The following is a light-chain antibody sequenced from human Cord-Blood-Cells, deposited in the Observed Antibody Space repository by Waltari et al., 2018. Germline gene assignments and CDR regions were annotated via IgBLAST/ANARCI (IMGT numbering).Light chain of an antibody. CDR2: GKN. V-gene: IGLV3-19*01. CDR3: NSRDSSGNHLV. J-gene: IGLJ2*01. Sequence: SSWLSQSPAVSVALGQTARITCQGCSLSIYYARWYQQKPGQAPVLVIYGKNNRPSGIPDRFSGSSSGNTASLTITGAQAEDEADYYCNSRDSSGNHLVFGGGTKLTVL. CDR1: SLSIYY.